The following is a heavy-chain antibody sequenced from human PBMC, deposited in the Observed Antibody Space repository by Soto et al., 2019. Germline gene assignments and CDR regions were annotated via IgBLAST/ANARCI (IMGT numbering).Heavy chain of an antibody. CDR1: GGSISSYY. D-gene: IGHD6-13*01. CDR3: ARQGSSWYFDY. J-gene: IGHJ4*02. V-gene: IGHV4-59*08. CDR2: IYYSGST. Sequence: PSETLSLTCTVSGGSISSYYWSWLRQPPGKGLEWIGYIYYSGSTNYNPSLKSRVTISVDTSKNQFSLKLSSVTAADTAVYYCARQGSSWYFDYWGQGTLVTVS.